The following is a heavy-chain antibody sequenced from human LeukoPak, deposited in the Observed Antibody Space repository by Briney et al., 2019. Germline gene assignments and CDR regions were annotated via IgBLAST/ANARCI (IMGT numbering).Heavy chain of an antibody. J-gene: IGHJ5*02. Sequence: SVKVSCKASGGTFSSYTISWVRQAPGQGLEWMGRIIPILGIANYAQKFQGRVTITADKSTSTAYMELSSLRSEDTAVYYCAREKDSYGIESNWFDPWGQGTLVTVSS. CDR3: AREKDSYGIESNWFDP. V-gene: IGHV1-69*04. CDR2: IIPILGIA. CDR1: GGTFSSYT. D-gene: IGHD5-18*01.